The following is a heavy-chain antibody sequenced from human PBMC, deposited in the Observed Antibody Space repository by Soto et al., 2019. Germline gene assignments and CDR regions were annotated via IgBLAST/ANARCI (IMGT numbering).Heavy chain of an antibody. D-gene: IGHD6-19*01. CDR2: IYYTGST. J-gene: IGHJ4*02. Sequence: PSETLSLTCTVSGGSISSGGYYWSWIRQHPGKGLEWIGYIYYTGSTYYNPSLKSRVTISVDTSKNQFSLKLSSVTAADTAVYYCARSLKVAGTLSFDYWGQGTLVTVSS. CDR1: GGSISSGGYY. V-gene: IGHV4-31*03. CDR3: ARSLKVAGTLSFDY.